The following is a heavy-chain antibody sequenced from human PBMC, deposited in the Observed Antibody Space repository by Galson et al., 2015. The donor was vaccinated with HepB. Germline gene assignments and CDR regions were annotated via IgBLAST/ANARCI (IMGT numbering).Heavy chain of an antibody. CDR3: ARSVRASFDS. V-gene: IGHV3-48*02. CDR2: MTSDTKTI. CDR1: GFTFSIYS. Sequence: SLRLSCAASGFTFSIYSMNWVRQAPGKGLEWVSYMTSDTKTIYYADSVKGRFTISRDNAGNSLYLHMNSLRDEDTAVYFCARSVRASFDSWGQGTLVTVSS. J-gene: IGHJ4*02.